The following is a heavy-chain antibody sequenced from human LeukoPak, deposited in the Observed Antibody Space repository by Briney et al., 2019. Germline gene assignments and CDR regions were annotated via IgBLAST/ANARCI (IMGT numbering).Heavy chain of an antibody. CDR2: INTDGSIT. Sequence: GGSLRLSCAASGFIFSSYWMHWVRQAPGKGPVWFSHINTDGSITDYADSVKGRFTISRDNAKNTLYLQMNSLRAEDTAVYYCASGRGTQMGEFDYWGQGTLVTVSS. D-gene: IGHD3-16*01. CDR3: ASGRGTQMGEFDY. V-gene: IGHV3-74*01. J-gene: IGHJ4*02. CDR1: GFIFSSYW.